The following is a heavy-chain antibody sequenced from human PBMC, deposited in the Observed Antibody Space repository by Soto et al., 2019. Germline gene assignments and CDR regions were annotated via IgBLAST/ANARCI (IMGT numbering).Heavy chain of an antibody. Sequence: SQTLSLTCAISGDSVSSNTATWDWIRQSPSRGLEWLGRTYYRSRWYFDYAVSVKSRITISPDISNNQVSLQLTSVTPDDKAINYCVRLIGNGWLDFGGQGPLVPVSS. J-gene: IGHJ4*02. CDR2: TYYRSRWYF. CDR1: GDSVSSNTAT. D-gene: IGHD3-22*01. V-gene: IGHV6-1*01. CDR3: VRLIGNGWLDF.